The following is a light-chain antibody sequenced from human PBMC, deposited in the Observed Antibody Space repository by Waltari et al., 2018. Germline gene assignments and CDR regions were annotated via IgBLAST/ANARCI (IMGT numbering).Light chain of an antibody. V-gene: IGKV1-5*03. CDR3: QQYNSYPYT. CDR2: KAS. Sequence: DIQMTQSPSTLSTSVGDRVTITCRASQSISSWLAWYQQKPGKAPKLLIYKASSLESGVPSRFSGSGSGTEFTLTISSLQPDDFATYYCQQYNSYPYTFGQGTKLEIK. CDR1: QSISSW. J-gene: IGKJ2*01.